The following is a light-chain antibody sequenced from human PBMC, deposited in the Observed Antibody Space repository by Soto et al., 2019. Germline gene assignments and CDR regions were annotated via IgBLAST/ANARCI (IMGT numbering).Light chain of an antibody. Sequence: QSVLTQPPSVSEAPRQRVTISCSGSRSNVGNNAVTWYQQLPGKAPKLLIYYDDLLSSGVSDRFSGSKSDTSASLAISGLQSEDEADYYCAAWDDTLNGLLFGGGTKVTVL. V-gene: IGLV1-36*01. CDR1: RSNVGNNA. CDR2: YDD. CDR3: AAWDDTLNGLL. J-gene: IGLJ3*02.